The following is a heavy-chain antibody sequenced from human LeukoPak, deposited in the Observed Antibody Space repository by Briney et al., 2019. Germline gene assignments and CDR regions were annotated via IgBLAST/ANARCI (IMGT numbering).Heavy chain of an antibody. V-gene: IGHV3-21*01. CDR1: GFTFSNYN. CDR3: ARDKVVGATFFDY. J-gene: IGHJ4*02. Sequence: GGSLRLSCAASGFTFSNYNMNWVRQAPGKGLEWVSSISSSSSYIYYAESVKGRFTISRDNAKNSPYLQMNSLREEDTAVYYCARDKVVGATFFDYWGQGTLVTVSS. CDR2: ISSSSSYI. D-gene: IGHD1-26*01.